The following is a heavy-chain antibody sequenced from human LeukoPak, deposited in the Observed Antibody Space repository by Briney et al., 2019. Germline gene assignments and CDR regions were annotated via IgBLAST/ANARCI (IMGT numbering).Heavy chain of an antibody. CDR3: AKSHRGHCSTTTCDDEGDY. CDR1: GFSFSNYS. J-gene: IGHJ4*02. Sequence: GGSLRLSCAASGFSFSNYSMSWVRQAPGKGLEWVSSISSGGDNTYYADSVRGRFTISRDNSKNTLYLQLNSLRAEDTAVYYCAKSHRGHCSTTTCDDEGDYWGQGTLVTVSS. CDR2: ISSGGDNT. D-gene: IGHD2-2*01. V-gene: IGHV3-23*01.